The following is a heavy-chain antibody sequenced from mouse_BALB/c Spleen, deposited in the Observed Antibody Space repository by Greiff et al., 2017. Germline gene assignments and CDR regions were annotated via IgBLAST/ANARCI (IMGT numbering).Heavy chain of an antibody. CDR1: GYTFTDYA. V-gene: IGHV1S137*01. J-gene: IGHJ2*01. D-gene: IGHD4-1*02. CDR3: ARSSTGTRYFDY. Sequence: VKLMESGAELVRPGVSVKISCKGSGYTFTDYAMHWVKQSHAKSLEWIGVISTYYGDASYNQKFKGKATMTVDKSSSTAYMELARLTSEDSAIYYCARSSTGTRYFDYWGQGTTLTVSS. CDR2: ISTYYGDA.